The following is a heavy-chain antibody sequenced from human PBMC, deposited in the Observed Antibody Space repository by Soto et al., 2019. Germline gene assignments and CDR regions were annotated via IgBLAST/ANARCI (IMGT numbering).Heavy chain of an antibody. D-gene: IGHD3-22*01. Sequence: SETLSLTCSVSGGSVSSGNYYWSWIRQPPGKGLEWIGYFYYTGSINYKPSLKSRVTISIDASNNHFSLRLNSVTAADTAVYYCARCMFYSDGSNYSPFHYWGQGTLVTVSS. CDR2: FYYTGSI. CDR1: GGSVSSGNYY. CDR3: ARCMFYSDGSNYSPFHY. J-gene: IGHJ4*02. V-gene: IGHV4-61*01.